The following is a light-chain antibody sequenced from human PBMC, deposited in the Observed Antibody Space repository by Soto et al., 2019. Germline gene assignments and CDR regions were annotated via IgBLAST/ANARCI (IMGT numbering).Light chain of an antibody. Sequence: EIVLTQSPGTLSLSPGERATLSCRASQSFSSSSLGWYQQKPVQAPRLLIYGTSNRATGIPDRFSGSGSGTDFTLTISRLEPEDFAVYYCQQYGNSPQTFGQGTKVEIK. CDR1: QSFSSSS. CDR2: GTS. V-gene: IGKV3-20*01. CDR3: QQYGNSPQT. J-gene: IGKJ1*01.